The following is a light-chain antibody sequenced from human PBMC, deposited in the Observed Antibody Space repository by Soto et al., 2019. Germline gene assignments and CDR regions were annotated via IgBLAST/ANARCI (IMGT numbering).Light chain of an antibody. V-gene: IGLV3-1*01. CDR1: RLGDKY. CDR3: QAWDSSTAV. J-gene: IGLJ2*01. Sequence: YELIQPPSVSVSPGQTATITCSGDRLGDKYVSWFQQRPGQSPVLVIFQDTKRPSGIPDRFSGSNSGDTGTLTISGTQPMDEADYYCQAWDSSTAVFGGGTKLTVL. CDR2: QDT.